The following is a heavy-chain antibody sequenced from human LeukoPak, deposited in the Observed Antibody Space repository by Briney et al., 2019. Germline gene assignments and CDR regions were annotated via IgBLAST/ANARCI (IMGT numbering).Heavy chain of an antibody. CDR1: GFIFSSYV. D-gene: IGHD3-22*01. V-gene: IGHV3-30*18. CDR2: ISSDGSDK. Sequence: GGSLRLSCAASGFIFSSYVMHWVRQAPGKGLEWVAVISSDGSDKYYADSGKGRFTISRDNSKNQLYLQMNSLRAEDTAVYYCAKANGYYYDSSGYYPGDYWGQGTLVTVSS. J-gene: IGHJ4*02. CDR3: AKANGYYYDSSGYYPGDY.